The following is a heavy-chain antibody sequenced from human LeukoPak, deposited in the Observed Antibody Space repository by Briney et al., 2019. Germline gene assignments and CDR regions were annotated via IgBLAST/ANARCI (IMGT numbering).Heavy chain of an antibody. CDR2: INPTSGAT. CDR3: ARGDPLGYCSDNCYSFDY. CDR1: GYTFTDYF. Sequence: ASVKVSCKASGYTFTDYFLHWARQAPGQGLEWMGWINPTSGATYYAQKFQGRVTMTRDRSINTAYMELSRLNSDDTAVYYCARGDPLGYCSDNCYSFDYWGQGTLVTVSS. J-gene: IGHJ4*02. D-gene: IGHD2-15*01. V-gene: IGHV1-2*02.